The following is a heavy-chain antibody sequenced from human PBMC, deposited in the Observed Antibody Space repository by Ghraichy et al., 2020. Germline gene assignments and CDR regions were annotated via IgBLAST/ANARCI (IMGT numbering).Heavy chain of an antibody. J-gene: IGHJ6*02. CDR1: GGSISSSSYY. Sequence: SETLSLTCTVSGGSISSSSYYWGWIRQPPGKGLEWIGSIYYSGSTYYNPSLKSRVTISVDTSKNQFSLKLSSVTAADTAVYYCARVEDTAMVHYYYYGMDVWGQGTTVTVSS. CDR3: ARVEDTAMVHYYYYGMDV. D-gene: IGHD5-18*01. CDR2: IYYSGST. V-gene: IGHV4-39*07.